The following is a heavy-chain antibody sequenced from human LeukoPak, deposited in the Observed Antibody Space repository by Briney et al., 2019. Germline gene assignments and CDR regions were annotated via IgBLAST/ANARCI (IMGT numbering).Heavy chain of an antibody. D-gene: IGHD2-2*02. CDR2: INHSGST. V-gene: IGHV4-34*01. Sequence: PSETLSLTCAVYGGSFSGYYWSWIRQPPGKGLEWIGEINHSGSTNYNPSLKSRVTISVDTSKNQFSLKLSSVTAADTAVYYCARVRISGYCSSTSCYKGGLLDYWGQGTLVTVSS. CDR3: ARVRISGYCSSTSCYKGGLLDY. J-gene: IGHJ4*02. CDR1: GGSFSGYY.